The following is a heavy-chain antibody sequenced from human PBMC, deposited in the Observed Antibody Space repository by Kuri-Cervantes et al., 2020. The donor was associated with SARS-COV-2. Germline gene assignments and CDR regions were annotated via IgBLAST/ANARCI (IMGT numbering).Heavy chain of an antibody. CDR2: INPNSGGT. CDR1: GYTFTGYY. J-gene: IGHJ4*02. CDR3: ARGYSSSSASNFDY. V-gene: IGHV1-2*02. Sequence: ASVKVSCKASGYTFTGYYMHWVRQAPGQGLGWMGWINPNSGGTNYAQKFQGRVTMTRDTSISTAYMELSSLRSEDTAVYYCARGYSSSSASNFDYWGQGTLVTVSS. D-gene: IGHD6-6*01.